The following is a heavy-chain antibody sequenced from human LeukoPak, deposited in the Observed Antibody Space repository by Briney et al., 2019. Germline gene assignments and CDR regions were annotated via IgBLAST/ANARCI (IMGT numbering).Heavy chain of an antibody. J-gene: IGHJ4*02. CDR2: IYTSGST. Sequence: PSQTLSLTCTVSGGSISSGSYYWSWIRQPAGKGLEWIGRIYTSGSTNYNPSLKSRVTISVDTSKNQFSLKLSSVTAADTAVYYCARDLGSGYSYGYRAFDIWGQGTLVTVSS. CDR3: ARDLGSGYSYGYRAFDI. CDR1: GGSISSGSYY. V-gene: IGHV4-61*02. D-gene: IGHD5-18*01.